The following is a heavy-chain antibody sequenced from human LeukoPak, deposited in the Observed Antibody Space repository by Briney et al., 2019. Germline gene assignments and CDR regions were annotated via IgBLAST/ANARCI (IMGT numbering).Heavy chain of an antibody. CDR2: ISYDGSNK. V-gene: IGHV3-30-3*01. J-gene: IGHJ4*02. CDR1: GFTFSSYA. CDR3: ARGPYYYDSSGYIDY. D-gene: IGHD3-22*01. Sequence: GRSLRLSCAASGFTFSSYAMHWVRQAPGKGLEWVAVISYDGSNKYYADPVKGRFTISRDNSKNTLYLQMNSLRAEDTAVYYCARGPYYYDSSGYIDYWGQGTLVTVSS.